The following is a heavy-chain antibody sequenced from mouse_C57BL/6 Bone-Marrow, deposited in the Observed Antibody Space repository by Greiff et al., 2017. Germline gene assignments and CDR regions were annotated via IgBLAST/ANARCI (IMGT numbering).Heavy chain of an antibody. CDR2: IYPSDSET. CDR3: ARPNYYGSSPFGV. D-gene: IGHD1-1*01. CDR1: GYTFTSYW. J-gene: IGHJ1*03. V-gene: IGHV1-61*01. Sequence: VQLQQPGAELVRPGSSVTLSCKASGYTFTSYWMDWVKQRPEQGLEWIGNIYPSDSETHYNQKFKDKATLTVDKSSSTAYMQLSSLTSEDSAVYYCARPNYYGSSPFGVWDTGTTVTVTS.